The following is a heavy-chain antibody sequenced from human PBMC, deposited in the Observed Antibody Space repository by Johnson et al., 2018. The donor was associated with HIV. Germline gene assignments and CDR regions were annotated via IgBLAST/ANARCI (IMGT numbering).Heavy chain of an antibody. V-gene: IGHV3-23*04. D-gene: IGHD5-12*01. Sequence: VQLVESGGGVVRPGGSLRLSCAASGFTFDDYGMSWVRQAPGKGLGWVSTISNGGFSTYYADSVKGRFTISRDNSKNTLYLQMNSLRAEDTAVYYCARVALDAFDIWGQGTMVT. CDR2: ISNGGFST. CDR1: GFTFDDYG. CDR3: ARVALDAFDI. J-gene: IGHJ3*02.